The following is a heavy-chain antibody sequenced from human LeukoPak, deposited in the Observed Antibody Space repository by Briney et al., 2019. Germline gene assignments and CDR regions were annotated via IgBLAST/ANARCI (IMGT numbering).Heavy chain of an antibody. V-gene: IGHV3-30*18. CDR1: GFTFSSYG. D-gene: IGHD4-17*01. CDR2: ISYDGSNK. J-gene: IGHJ6*02. Sequence: PGGSLRLSCAASGFTFSSYGMHWVRQAPGKGLEWVAVISYDGSNKYYADSVKGRFTISRDNSKNTLYLQMNSLRAEDTAVYYCAKIRATVTMAGGYYYYYGMDVWGQGTTVTVSS. CDR3: AKIRATVTMAGGYYYYYGMDV.